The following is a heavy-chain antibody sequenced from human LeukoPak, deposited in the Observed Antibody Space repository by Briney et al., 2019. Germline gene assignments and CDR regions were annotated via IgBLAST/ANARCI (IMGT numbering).Heavy chain of an antibody. CDR1: GYTFTACY. CDR3: ARASGSYLTWFDP. D-gene: IGHD1-26*01. Sequence: ASVKVSCKASGYTFTACYIHWVRQAPGQGLEWMGWISTYNGNTKYAQRLQGRVTMTTDTSTSTAYMELRSLRSDDTAVYYCARASGSYLTWFDPWGQGTLVTVSS. V-gene: IGHV1-18*04. CDR2: ISTYNGNT. J-gene: IGHJ5*02.